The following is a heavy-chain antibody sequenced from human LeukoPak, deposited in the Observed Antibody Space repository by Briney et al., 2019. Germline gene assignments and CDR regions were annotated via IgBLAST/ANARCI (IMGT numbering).Heavy chain of an antibody. J-gene: IGHJ3*02. CDR3: TTVVGGYYPPVDGLDI. CDR2: IIQDGSEK. CDR1: GFTFNSFW. V-gene: IGHV3-7*05. D-gene: IGHD1-1*01. Sequence: GSLRLSCVASGFTFNSFWMSWVRQAPGKGLEWVAKIIQDGSEKYYVDSVKGRFAISRDNAKNSLYLQMNSLRAEDTAVYYCTTVVGGYYPPVDGLDIWGQGTMVTVSS.